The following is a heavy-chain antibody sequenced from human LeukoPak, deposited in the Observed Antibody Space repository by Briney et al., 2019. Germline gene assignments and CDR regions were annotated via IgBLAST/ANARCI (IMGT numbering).Heavy chain of an antibody. CDR2: IRYDGSNK. V-gene: IGHV3-30*02. J-gene: IGHJ4*02. D-gene: IGHD2-21*02. CDR3: ARPKIAYCGGDCYPYYFDY. Sequence: GGSLRLSCAASGFTFSSYGMHWVRQAPGKGLEWVAFIRYDGSNKYYADSVKGRFTISRDNAKNSLYLQMDSLRAEDTAVYYCARPKIAYCGGDCYPYYFDYWGQGTLVTVSS. CDR1: GFTFSSYG.